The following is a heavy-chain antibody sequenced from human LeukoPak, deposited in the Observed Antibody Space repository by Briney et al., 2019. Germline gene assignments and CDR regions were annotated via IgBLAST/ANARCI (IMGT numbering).Heavy chain of an antibody. V-gene: IGHV2-70*11. CDR1: GFSLSTSGIC. D-gene: IGHD3-3*01. J-gene: IGHJ4*02. CDR3: ARIVRYYDFWSGYHTYYFDY. Sequence: ESGPTLVNPTQTLTLTCTFSGFSLSTSGICVSWIRQPPGKALEWLARIDWADDKYYSTSLQTRLNISKDTSKNQVVLTMTNMDPVDTATYYCARIVRYYDFWSGYHTYYFDYWGQGTLVTVSS. CDR2: IDWADDK.